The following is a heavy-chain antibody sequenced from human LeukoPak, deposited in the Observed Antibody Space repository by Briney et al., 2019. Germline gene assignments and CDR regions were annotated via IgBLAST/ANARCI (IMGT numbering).Heavy chain of an antibody. D-gene: IGHD6-19*01. V-gene: IGHV3-30*02. CDR1: GLTFSSYG. CDR2: IWDGGNKK. J-gene: IGHJ4*02. Sequence: SGGSLRLSCAASGLTFSSYGMHWVRQAPGKGLEWVAVIWDGGNKKYYVDSVKGRFTISRDNSKNTLFLQMNSLRVEDSAVYYCVKEGTPYSRGLFDYWGQGPLVTVSS. CDR3: VKEGTPYSRGLFDY.